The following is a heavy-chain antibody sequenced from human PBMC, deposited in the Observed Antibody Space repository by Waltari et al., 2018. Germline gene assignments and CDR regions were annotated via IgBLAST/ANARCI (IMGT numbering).Heavy chain of an antibody. J-gene: IGHJ6*02. V-gene: IGHV3-30*04. Sequence: QVQLVESGGGVVQPGRSLRLSCAASEFTFRSYAMHWVRQAPGKVLEWVAVISYNGRNIYYEDSVKGRFTISRDNSNKTLYLQMNSLRPEDTAVYYCARDYCDRTNCHGMDVWGQGTTVTVSS. CDR3: ARDYCDRTNCHGMDV. CDR2: ISYNGRNI. CDR1: EFTFRSYA. D-gene: IGHD3-22*01.